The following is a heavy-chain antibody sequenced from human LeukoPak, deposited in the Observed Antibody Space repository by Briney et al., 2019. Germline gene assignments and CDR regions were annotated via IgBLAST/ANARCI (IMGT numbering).Heavy chain of an antibody. J-gene: IGHJ4*02. Sequence: QPGRSLRLSCAASGFTFSSYAMHWVRQAPGKGLEWVAVISYDGSNKYYADSVKGRFTISRDNSKNTLYLQMNSLRAEDTAVYYCARGYYYDSSGYYPVYWGQGTLVTVSS. V-gene: IGHV3-30-3*01. CDR3: ARGYYYDSSGYYPVY. CDR1: GFTFSSYA. CDR2: ISYDGSNK. D-gene: IGHD3-22*01.